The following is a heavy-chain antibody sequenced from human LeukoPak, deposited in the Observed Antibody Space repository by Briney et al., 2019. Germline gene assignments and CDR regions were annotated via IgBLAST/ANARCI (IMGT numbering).Heavy chain of an antibody. CDR2: IIPMFGTA. J-gene: IGHJ4*02. CDR1: GGTFRDYP. V-gene: IGHV1-69*13. CDR3: ARASDYVWGSYPTDY. Sequence: SVTVSCKASGGTFRDYPLSWVRQAPGQGLEWMGGIIPMFGTAKYAQNFEGRVKITADESTSTAYMELSSLRSEDTAVYYCARASDYVWGSYPTDYWGQGTLVTVSS. D-gene: IGHD3-16*02.